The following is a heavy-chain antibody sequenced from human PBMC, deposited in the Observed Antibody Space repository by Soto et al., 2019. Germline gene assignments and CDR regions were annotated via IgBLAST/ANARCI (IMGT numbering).Heavy chain of an antibody. CDR3: ARDGGTYGMDV. CDR2: IYNSGST. V-gene: IGHV4-4*08. Sequence: PSETLSLTCTVSGGSISNYYWSWLRQPPGKGLEWIGCIYNSGSTNYNPSLKSRVTMSVDTSKNQFSLKLASVTAADTAVYYCARDGGTYGMDVWGQGTTVTVSS. CDR1: GGSISNYY. J-gene: IGHJ6*02. D-gene: IGHD3-16*01.